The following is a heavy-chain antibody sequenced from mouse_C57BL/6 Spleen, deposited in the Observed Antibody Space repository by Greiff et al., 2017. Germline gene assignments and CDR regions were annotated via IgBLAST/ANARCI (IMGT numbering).Heavy chain of an antibody. CDR2: IDPNSGGT. CDR3: ARKNRNYDWYFDV. Sequence: QVQLKQPGAELVKPGASVKLSCKASGYTFTSYWMHWVKQRPGRGLEWIGRIDPNSGGTKYNEKFKSKATLTVDTPSSTAYMQLSSLTSEDSAVYYCARKNRNYDWYFDVWGKGTTVTVSS. V-gene: IGHV1-72*01. D-gene: IGHD2-5*01. J-gene: IGHJ1*03. CDR1: GYTFTSYW.